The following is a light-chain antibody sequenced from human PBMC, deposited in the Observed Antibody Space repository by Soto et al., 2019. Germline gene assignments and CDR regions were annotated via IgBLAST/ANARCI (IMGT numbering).Light chain of an antibody. CDR1: SSDVGGYHY. V-gene: IGLV2-8*01. CDR2: EVS. Sequence: QSALTQPPSASGSPGQSVTISCTGTSSDVGGYHYVSWYQQHPGKAPKLMIYEVSKRPSGVPDRFSGSKSGNTASLTVSGRQAEDEADYYCSSYAGSNNYVFGTGTKLTVL. CDR3: SSYAGSNNYV. J-gene: IGLJ1*01.